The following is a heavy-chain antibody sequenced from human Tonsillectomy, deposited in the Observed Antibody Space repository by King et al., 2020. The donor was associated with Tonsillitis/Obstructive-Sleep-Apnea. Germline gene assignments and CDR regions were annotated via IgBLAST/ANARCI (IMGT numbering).Heavy chain of an antibody. CDR1: GGTFGRYA. CDR2: IIPIFSTT. J-gene: IGHJ3*02. CDR3: ARPHRQETKLEACDI. Sequence: VQLVQSGAEVKKPGSSVKVSCRSSGGTFGRYAISWVRQAPGQGLEWMGGIIPIFSTTNYAQKFQGRVTITADESTSTAYMELNSLRYEDTAVYYCARPHRQETKLEACDIWGQGTLVTVSS. V-gene: IGHV1-69*12.